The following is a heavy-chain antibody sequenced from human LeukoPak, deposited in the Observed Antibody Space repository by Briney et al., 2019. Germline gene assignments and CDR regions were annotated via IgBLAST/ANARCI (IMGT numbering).Heavy chain of an antibody. D-gene: IGHD6-13*01. CDR2: MNPNSGNT. Sequence: ASVKVSCKASGDIFTSCDINWVRQATGQGLEWMGWMNPNSGNTGYAQKFQGRVTMTRNTSISTAYMELSSLRSEDTAVYYCATLWSSSWYPYWGQGTLVTVSS. CDR3: ATLWSSSWYPY. J-gene: IGHJ4*02. CDR1: GDIFTSCD. V-gene: IGHV1-8*01.